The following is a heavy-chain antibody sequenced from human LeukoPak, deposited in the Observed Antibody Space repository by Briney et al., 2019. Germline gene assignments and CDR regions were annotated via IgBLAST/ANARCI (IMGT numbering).Heavy chain of an antibody. V-gene: IGHV4-34*01. Sequence: PSETLSLTCAVYGGSFSGYYWSWIRQPPGKGLEWIGEINHSGSTNYNPSLKSRVTISVDTSKNQFSLKLSSVTAADTAVYYCAARRLTRLVKLSGYYFDYWGQGTLVTVSS. CDR2: INHSGST. D-gene: IGHD6-19*01. CDR1: GGSFSGYY. J-gene: IGHJ4*02. CDR3: AARRLTRLVKLSGYYFDY.